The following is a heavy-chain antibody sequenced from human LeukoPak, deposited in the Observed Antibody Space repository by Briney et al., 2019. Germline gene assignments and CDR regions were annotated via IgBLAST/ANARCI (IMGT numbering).Heavy chain of an antibody. CDR2: INHSGST. Sequence: SETLSLTCAVYGGSFSGYYWSWIRQPPGKGLEWIGEINHSGSTNYNPSLKSRVTISVDTSKNQFSLKLGSVTAADTAVYYCGVSSSSSKGSFDYWGQGTLVTVSS. J-gene: IGHJ4*02. D-gene: IGHD2-2*01. CDR3: GVSSSSSKGSFDY. V-gene: IGHV4-34*01. CDR1: GGSFSGYY.